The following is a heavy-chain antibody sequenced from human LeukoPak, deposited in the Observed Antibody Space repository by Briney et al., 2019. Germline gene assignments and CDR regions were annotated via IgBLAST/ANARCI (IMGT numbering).Heavy chain of an antibody. CDR1: GYTFTSYG. Sequence: ASVKVSCKASGYTFTSYGISWVRQAPGQGLEWMACVSAYNGNTDYAQNLRGRVTMTTDPSTSTAYMELRSLRSNDTAVYYCARDSVDGSGTNYNDSPDYWGQGTLVTVSS. J-gene: IGHJ4*02. CDR3: ARDSVDGSGTNYNDSPDY. D-gene: IGHD3-10*01. V-gene: IGHV1-18*01. CDR2: VSAYNGNT.